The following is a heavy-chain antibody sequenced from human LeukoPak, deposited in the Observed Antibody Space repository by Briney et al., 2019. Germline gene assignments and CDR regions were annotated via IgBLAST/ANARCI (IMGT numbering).Heavy chain of an antibody. CDR1: GFTFSRSW. CDR2: ISYDGSNK. Sequence: GGSLRLSCAASGFTFSRSWMHWVRQGPGKGLVWVAVISYDGSNKYYADSVKGRFTISRDNSKNTLYLQMNSLRAEDTAVYYCARGGSFVVGAISFDYWGQGTLVTVSS. J-gene: IGHJ4*02. D-gene: IGHD1-26*01. CDR3: ARGGSFVVGAISFDY. V-gene: IGHV3-30-3*01.